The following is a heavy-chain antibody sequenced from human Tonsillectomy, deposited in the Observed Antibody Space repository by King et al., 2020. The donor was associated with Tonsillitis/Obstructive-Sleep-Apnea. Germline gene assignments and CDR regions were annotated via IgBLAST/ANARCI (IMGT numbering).Heavy chain of an antibody. CDR2: IVASGEST. Sequence: VQLVESGGGLVQPGGSLRLSCAASGFTFSGFAMSWVRQAPGKGLEWVSSIVASGESTYYADSVKGRFTISRDNSKNTLYLQMNSLRAEDTAGYYCAKLIFPHPFWGQGTLVTVSS. D-gene: IGHD2-8*01. J-gene: IGHJ1*01. CDR1: GFTFSGFA. CDR3: AKLIFPHPF. V-gene: IGHV3-23*04.